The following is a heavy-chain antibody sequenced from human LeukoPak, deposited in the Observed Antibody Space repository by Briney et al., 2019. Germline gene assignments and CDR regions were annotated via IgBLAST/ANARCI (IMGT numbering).Heavy chain of an antibody. D-gene: IGHD4-23*01. Sequence: GGSLRLSCAASGFTFSNYGMNWVRQAPGERLEWVSYIGTATTTIYYADSVKDRFTISRDNAKNSLYLQMNSLRDEDTAVYYCARHDYGGNSGDYWGQGTLVTVSS. CDR3: ARHDYGGNSGDY. V-gene: IGHV3-48*02. J-gene: IGHJ4*02. CDR1: GFTFSNYG. CDR2: IGTATTTI.